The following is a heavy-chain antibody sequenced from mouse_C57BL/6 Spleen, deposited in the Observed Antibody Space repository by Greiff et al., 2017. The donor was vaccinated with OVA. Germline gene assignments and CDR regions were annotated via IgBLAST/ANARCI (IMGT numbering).Heavy chain of an antibody. CDR3: ARIPNRGNYLDY. J-gene: IGHJ2*01. CDR2: IDPSDSDT. Sequence: QVQLQQPGAELVRPGSSVKLSCKASGYTFTSYWMHWVKQRPIQGLEWIGNIDPSDSDTHYNQKFKDKATLTVDKSSSTAYMQLSSLTSEDSAVYDCARIPNRGNYLDYWGQGTTLTVSS. CDR1: GYTFTSYW. V-gene: IGHV1-52*01.